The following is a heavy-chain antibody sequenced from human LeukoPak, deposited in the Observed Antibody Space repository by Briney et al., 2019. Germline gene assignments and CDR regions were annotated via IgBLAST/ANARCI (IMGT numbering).Heavy chain of an antibody. D-gene: IGHD2-2*01. J-gene: IGHJ6*04. V-gene: IGHV3-33*01. Sequence: GGSLRLSCAASGFTFSSYGMHWVRQAPGKGLEWVAVIWYDRSNKYYADSVKGRFTISRYNSKKTLYLQMNSLRAEDTAVYYCSSTTRYYYYYGMDVWGKGTTVTVSS. CDR3: SSTTRYYYYYGMDV. CDR2: IWYDRSNK. CDR1: GFTFSSYG.